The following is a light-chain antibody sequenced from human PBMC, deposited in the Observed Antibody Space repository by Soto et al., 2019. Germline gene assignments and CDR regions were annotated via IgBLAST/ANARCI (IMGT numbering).Light chain of an antibody. V-gene: IGKV3-20*01. CDR1: QSVSSGY. Sequence: KQSAATLSVYPGERATVSCSGGQSVSSGYLACCQQNPGQAPRVLIYGASSRATGIPDRFSGSGSGTHFTLTISRLEPEDFAVYYCQQYGSSPWTFGQGTLVGI. CDR3: QQYGSSPWT. J-gene: IGKJ1*01. CDR2: GAS.